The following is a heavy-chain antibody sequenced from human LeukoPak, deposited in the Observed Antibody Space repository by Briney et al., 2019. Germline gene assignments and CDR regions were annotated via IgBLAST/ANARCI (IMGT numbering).Heavy chain of an antibody. CDR3: ARGYDFWSGYTY. Sequence: SETLSLTCTVSGGSISSYYWSWIRQPAGKGLEWIGHIYNSGSTNYNPSLKGRVTMSVATSKNQFSLHLSSVTAADTAVYYCARGYDFWSGYTYWGQGTLVTVSS. J-gene: IGHJ4*02. CDR1: GGSISSYY. V-gene: IGHV4-4*07. D-gene: IGHD3-3*01. CDR2: IYNSGST.